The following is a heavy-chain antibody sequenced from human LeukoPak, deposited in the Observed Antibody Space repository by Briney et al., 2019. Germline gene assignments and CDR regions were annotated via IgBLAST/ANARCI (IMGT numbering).Heavy chain of an antibody. V-gene: IGHV3-23*01. Sequence: GGSLRLSCAASGFTFSNYAMSWVRQAPGKRLEWVSAILGSGGSTYYADSVKGRFTVSRDNSKGTLYLQMNSLRAEDTALYYCAKWGDNDVLTGYYVPDYWGQGTLVTVSS. CDR3: AKWGDNDVLTGYYVPDY. J-gene: IGHJ4*02. CDR2: ILGSGGST. CDR1: GFTFSNYA. D-gene: IGHD3-9*01.